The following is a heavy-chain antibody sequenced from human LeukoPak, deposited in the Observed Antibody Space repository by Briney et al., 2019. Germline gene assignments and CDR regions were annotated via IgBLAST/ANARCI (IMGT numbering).Heavy chain of an antibody. CDR1: GFTFTNAW. CDR3: TRDNFYWYYGMDV. D-gene: IGHD3-9*01. V-gene: IGHV3-15*01. J-gene: IGHJ6*02. Sequence: PGGSLRLSCAASGFTFTNAWMSWVRQAPGKGLEWVGRIKSKTDGGTTDYAAPVKGRFTISRDDSKNTLYLQMNSLKTEDTTVYYCTRDNFYWYYGMDVWGQGTTVTVSS. CDR2: IKSKTDGGTT.